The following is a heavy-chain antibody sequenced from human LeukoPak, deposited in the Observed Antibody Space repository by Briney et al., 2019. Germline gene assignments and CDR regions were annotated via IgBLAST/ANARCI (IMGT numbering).Heavy chain of an antibody. D-gene: IGHD3-3*01. Sequence: SVKVSCKASGGTFSSYAISWVRQAPGQGLEWMGGIIPIFGTANYAQKFQGRVTITTDESTSTAYMELSSLRSEDTAVYYCARGPTTYDFWSGYTFDYWGQGNLVTVSS. CDR3: ARGPTTYDFWSGYTFDY. CDR1: GGTFSSYA. J-gene: IGHJ4*02. V-gene: IGHV1-69*05. CDR2: IIPIFGTA.